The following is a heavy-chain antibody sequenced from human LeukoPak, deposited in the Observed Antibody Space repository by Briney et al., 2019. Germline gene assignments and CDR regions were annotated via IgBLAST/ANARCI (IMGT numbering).Heavy chain of an antibody. CDR2: IYPGDSDT. J-gene: IGHJ5*02. CDR1: GYTFMNHW. V-gene: IGHV5-51*01. CDR3: ARRRYCGGDCYAYNWFDP. D-gene: IGHD2-21*02. Sequence: GESLKISCKGSGYTFMNHWIGWVRQMPGKGLEWMGIIYPGDSDTRYSPSFQGQVTISADKSISTAYLQWSSLKASDTAMYYCARRRYCGGDCYAYNWFDPWGQGTLVTVSS.